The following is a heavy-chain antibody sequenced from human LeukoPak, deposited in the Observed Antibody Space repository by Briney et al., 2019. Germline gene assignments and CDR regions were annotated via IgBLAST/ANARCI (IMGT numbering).Heavy chain of an antibody. Sequence: SETLSLTCTVSGGSISGYYWGWIRQPPGKGLEWIGYIYYSGSTNYNPSLKSRITISVDTSKNQFSLKLSSVTAADTAVYYCARNDYYDSSGQRYGYYFDYWGQGTLVTVSS. CDR2: IYYSGST. CDR1: GGSISGYY. D-gene: IGHD3-22*01. J-gene: IGHJ4*02. V-gene: IGHV4-59*01. CDR3: ARNDYYDSSGQRYGYYFDY.